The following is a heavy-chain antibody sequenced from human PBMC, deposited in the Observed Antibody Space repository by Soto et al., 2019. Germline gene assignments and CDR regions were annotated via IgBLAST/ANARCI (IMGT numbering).Heavy chain of an antibody. CDR3: ARDPGRGGSNDAFDI. D-gene: IGHD3-16*01. CDR2: ISSSSSTI. V-gene: IGHV3-48*01. Sequence: GSLRLSCAASGFTFSSYSMNWVRQAPGKGLEWVSYISSSSSTIYYADSVKGRFTISRDNAKNSLYLQMNSLRAEDTAVYYCARDPGRGGSNDAFDIWGQGTMVTVSS. CDR1: GFTFSSYS. J-gene: IGHJ3*02.